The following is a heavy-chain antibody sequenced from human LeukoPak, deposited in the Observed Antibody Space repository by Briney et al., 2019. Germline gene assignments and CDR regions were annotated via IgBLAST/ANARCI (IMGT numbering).Heavy chain of an antibody. CDR1: GGSISSGDYY. V-gene: IGHV4-30-4*08. CDR3: ARGPGSGSYYKVGFDY. D-gene: IGHD3-10*01. Sequence: SQTLSLTCTVSGGSISSGDYYWIWIRQPPGKGLEWIGYIYYSGSTYYNPSLKSRVTISVDTSKNQFSLKLSSVTAGDTAVYYCARGPGSGSYYKVGFDYWGQGTLVTVSS. J-gene: IGHJ4*02. CDR2: IYYSGST.